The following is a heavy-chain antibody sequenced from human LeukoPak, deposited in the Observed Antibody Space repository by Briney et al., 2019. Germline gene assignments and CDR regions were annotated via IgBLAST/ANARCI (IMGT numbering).Heavy chain of an antibody. V-gene: IGHV4-59*01. CDR2: IYYSGGT. J-gene: IGHJ3*02. Sequence: SETLSLTCTVSGGSISSYYWSWIRQPPGKGLEWIGYIYYSGGTNYNPSLKSRVTISVDTSENQFSLKLSSVTAADTAVYYCARGYSSSWTPNDAFDIWGQGTMVTVSS. D-gene: IGHD6-13*01. CDR3: ARGYSSSWTPNDAFDI. CDR1: GGSISSYY.